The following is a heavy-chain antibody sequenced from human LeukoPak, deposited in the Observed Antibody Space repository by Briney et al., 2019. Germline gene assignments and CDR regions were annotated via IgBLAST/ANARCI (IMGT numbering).Heavy chain of an antibody. J-gene: IGHJ4*02. V-gene: IGHV3-7*01. Sequence: GGSLRLSCAASGFTFSSYWMSWVRQAPGKGLEWVANIKQDGSEKYYVDSVKGRFTISRDNAKNSLYLQMNSLRAEDTAVYYCAKAPYSGSYSRFDYWGQGTLVTVSS. CDR3: AKAPYSGSYSRFDY. CDR2: IKQDGSEK. CDR1: GFTFSSYW. D-gene: IGHD1-26*01.